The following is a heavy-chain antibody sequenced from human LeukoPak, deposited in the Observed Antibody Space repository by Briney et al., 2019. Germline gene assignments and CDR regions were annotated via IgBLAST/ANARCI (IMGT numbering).Heavy chain of an antibody. CDR3: ARSSPGSGKTSRQFDY. J-gene: IGHJ4*02. D-gene: IGHD3-10*01. CDR1: GFTFSDYY. V-gene: IGHV3-11*04. CDR2: ISRSGSTI. Sequence: NAGGSLRLSCAASGFTFSDYYMSWIRQAPGKGLEWVSYISRSGSTIYYADSVKGRFTISRDNAKNSLYLQIDSLRAEDTAVYYCARSSPGSGKTSRQFDYWGQGTLVTVSS.